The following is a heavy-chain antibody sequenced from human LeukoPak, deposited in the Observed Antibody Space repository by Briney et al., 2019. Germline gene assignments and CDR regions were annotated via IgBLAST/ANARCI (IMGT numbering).Heavy chain of an antibody. CDR1: GGSLTSYY. V-gene: IGHV4-59*08. J-gene: IGHJ4*02. D-gene: IGHD4-17*01. CDR3: ARLAPVAHSGDYLGYFAY. Sequence: SETLSLTCTVSGGSLTSYYWTWVRQPPGKGREWFGYFFYTGSANYNPSLKSRVTQLVDTSKTQFSLNLNSVTAADTAVYYCARLAPVAHSGDYLGYFAYWGQGTLVTVSS. CDR2: FFYTGSA.